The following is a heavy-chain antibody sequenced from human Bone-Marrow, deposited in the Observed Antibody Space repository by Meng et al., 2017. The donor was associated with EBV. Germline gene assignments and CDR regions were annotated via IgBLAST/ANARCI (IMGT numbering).Heavy chain of an antibody. J-gene: IGHJ4*02. D-gene: IGHD6-6*01. Sequence: QWDACLLQPLGPPALTCGVHGGSFSCFYWGWIRQPPGKGLEWIGEINHSGSTNYNPSLKSRVTISVDTSKNQFSLKLSSVTAADTAVYYCARQSARQLVPYYWGQGTLVTVSS. CDR3: ARQSARQLVPYY. CDR1: GGSFSCFY. CDR2: INHSGST. V-gene: IGHV4-34*01.